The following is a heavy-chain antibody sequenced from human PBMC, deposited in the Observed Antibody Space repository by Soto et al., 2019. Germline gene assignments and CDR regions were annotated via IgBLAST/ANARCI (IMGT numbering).Heavy chain of an antibody. V-gene: IGHV1-2*02. J-gene: IGHJ5*02. CDR3: ARYCSSTSCQFDP. CDR2: INPNSGAS. Sequence: ASVKVSCKASGYTFTGYYIHCVRQAPGQVLEWMGGINPNSGASNYAQKFQGRVTMTRDTSISTAYMELSRLRSDDTAVYYCARYCSSTSCQFDPWGQGTLVTVSS. CDR1: GYTFTGYY. D-gene: IGHD2-2*01.